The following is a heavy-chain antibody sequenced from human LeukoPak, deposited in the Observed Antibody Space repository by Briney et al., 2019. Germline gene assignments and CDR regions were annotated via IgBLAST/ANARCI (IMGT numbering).Heavy chain of an antibody. Sequence: SAKVSCKASGFTFTSSAMQWVRQARGQRLEWIGWIVVGSGNTNYAQKFQERVTITRDMSTSTAYMELSSLRSEDTAVYYCAADPKGFDAFDIWGQGTMVTVSS. CDR2: IVVGSGNT. J-gene: IGHJ3*02. CDR3: AADPKGFDAFDI. CDR1: GFTFTSSA. V-gene: IGHV1-58*02.